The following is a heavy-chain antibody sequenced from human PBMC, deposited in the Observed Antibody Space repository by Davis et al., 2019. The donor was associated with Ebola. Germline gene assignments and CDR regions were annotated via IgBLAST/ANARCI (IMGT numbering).Heavy chain of an antibody. CDR2: IYYSGST. Sequence: MPSETLSLTCTVSGCSISSYYWSWIRQLTGKGLEWIGYIYYSGSTNYNPSLKSRATISVNTSKNQFSLKLSSVTAADTAVYYCARARGRPYYYYGMDVWGQGTTVTVSS. D-gene: IGHD1-1*01. V-gene: IGHV4-59*01. J-gene: IGHJ6*02. CDR3: ARARGRPYYYYGMDV. CDR1: GCSISSYY.